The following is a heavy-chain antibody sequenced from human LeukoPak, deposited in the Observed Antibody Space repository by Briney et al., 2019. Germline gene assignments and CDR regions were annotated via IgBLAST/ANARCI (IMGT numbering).Heavy chain of an antibody. D-gene: IGHD6-13*01. Sequence: PSETLSLTCTVSGGSISSYYWSWIRQPAGKGLEWIGRIYTSGSTNYNPSLKSRVTMSVDTSKNQFSLKLSSVTAADTAVYYCTRETRPRSRGGWFDPWGQGTLVTVSS. CDR2: IYTSGST. CDR3: TRETRPRSRGGWFDP. CDR1: GGSISSYY. J-gene: IGHJ5*02. V-gene: IGHV4-4*07.